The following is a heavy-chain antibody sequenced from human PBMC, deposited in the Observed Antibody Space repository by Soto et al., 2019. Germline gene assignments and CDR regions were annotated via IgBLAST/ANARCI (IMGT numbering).Heavy chain of an antibody. CDR2: ISGSGGST. J-gene: IGHJ6*03. CDR3: AKDRRTVRFSPHYYSMDV. Sequence: EVQLLESGGGLVQPGGSLRLSCAASGFTFSSYAMSWVRQAPGKGLEWVSAISGSGGSTYYADSVKGRFTISRDNSKNTLYLQMNSLRAEDTAVYYCAKDRRTVRFSPHYYSMDVWGKGTTVTVSS. CDR1: GFTFSSYA. D-gene: IGHD3-3*01. V-gene: IGHV3-23*01.